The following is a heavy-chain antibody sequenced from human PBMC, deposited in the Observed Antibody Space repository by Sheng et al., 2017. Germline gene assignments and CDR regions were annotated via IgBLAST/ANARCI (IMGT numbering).Heavy chain of an antibody. J-gene: IGHJ4*02. CDR1: GGTFSSYT. D-gene: IGHD3-22*01. CDR2: IIPIFGTV. V-gene: IGHV1-69*01. Sequence: QVQLVQSGAEVKKPGSSVKVSCKASGGTFSSYTFSWVRQAPGQGLEWMGGIIPIFGTVNYAQKFQGRVTITADEFPSTAYMELSSLRSEDTAVYYCARTTYYYDSSGYYFDYWGQGTLVTVSS. CDR3: ARTTYYYDSSGYYFDY.